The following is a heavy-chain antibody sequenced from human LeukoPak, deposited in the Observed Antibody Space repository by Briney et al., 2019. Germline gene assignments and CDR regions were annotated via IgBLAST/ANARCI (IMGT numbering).Heavy chain of an antibody. Sequence: PGGSLRLSCAASGFTFSDYGMHWVRQAPGERLEWVSFIRYDGTDEYYADSVKGRFTISRDNSKNTLYLQMNSLRAEDTAVYYCARKPYNYGYGFVDVWGQGTTVTVSS. J-gene: IGHJ6*02. V-gene: IGHV3-30*02. CDR1: GFTFSDYG. CDR3: ARKPYNYGYGFVDV. CDR2: IRYDGTDE. D-gene: IGHD5-18*01.